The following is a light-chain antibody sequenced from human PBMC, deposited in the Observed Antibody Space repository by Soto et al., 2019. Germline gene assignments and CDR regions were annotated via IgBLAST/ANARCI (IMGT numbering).Light chain of an antibody. J-gene: IGLJ1*01. CDR3: CSSAPSRTVV. V-gene: IGLV2-23*01. CDR2: EGN. CDR1: ISAVGSYRL. Sequence: QSALTQPASVSGSPGQSITISCTGSISAVGSYRLVSWYQCHPDKVPKLIIYEGNKRPSGVSNRFSGSEPGNTASLTISGLQAEDEADYYCCSSAPSRTVVFGTGTKLTVL.